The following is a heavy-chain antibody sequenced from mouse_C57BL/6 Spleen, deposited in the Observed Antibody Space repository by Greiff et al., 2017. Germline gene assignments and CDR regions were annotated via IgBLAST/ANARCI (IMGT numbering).Heavy chain of an antibody. V-gene: IGHV1-20*01. CDR2: INPYNGDT. D-gene: IGHD2-1*01. J-gene: IGHJ2*01. CDR3: ARAGKMGYFDY. CDR1: GYSFTGYF. Sequence: VQLKQSGPELVKPGDSVKISCKASGYSFTGYFMNWVMPSHGKSLEWIGRINPYNGDTFYNQKFKGKATLTVDKSSSTAHMELRSLTSEDSAVYYCARAGKMGYFDYWGQGTTLTVSS.